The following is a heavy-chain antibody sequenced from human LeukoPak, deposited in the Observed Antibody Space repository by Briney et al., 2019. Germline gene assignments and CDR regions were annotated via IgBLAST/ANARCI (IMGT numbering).Heavy chain of an antibody. CDR1: GFTFSSHG. CDR2: ITSGTRT. D-gene: IGHD6-19*01. Sequence: PGGSLRLSCVASGFTFSSHGMNWVRQAPGKGLEWVSGITSGTRTYYADSVKGRFTISRDNSKNTLYLQMNSLRAEDTAVYYCAKRGSGWYEDYYYYMDVWGKGTTVTISS. J-gene: IGHJ6*03. CDR3: AKRGSGWYEDYYYYMDV. V-gene: IGHV3-23*01.